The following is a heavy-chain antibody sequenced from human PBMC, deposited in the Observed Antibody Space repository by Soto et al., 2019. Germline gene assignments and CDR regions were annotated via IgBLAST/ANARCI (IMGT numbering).Heavy chain of an antibody. CDR3: VREGGDLRCSGVFDY. V-gene: IGHV3-48*01. CDR1: GFTFSFYT. CDR2: ISRGGSSI. Sequence: EPQLVESGGGLVQPGGSLRLSCAASGFTFSFYTMNWVRQTPGKGLEWLAYISRGGSSIYYADSVKGRFTVSRDNANNSQSLQLNSLRREDTAVYYCVREGGDLRCSGVFDYWGQGTLVTVSS. D-gene: IGHD6-19*01. J-gene: IGHJ4*02.